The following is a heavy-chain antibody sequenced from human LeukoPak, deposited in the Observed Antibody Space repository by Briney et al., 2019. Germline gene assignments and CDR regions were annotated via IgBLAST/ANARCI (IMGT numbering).Heavy chain of an antibody. D-gene: IGHD6-13*01. CDR3: ARLKGTLYSSSWYSRNYSDY. CDR1: GGSISSSSYY. Sequence: SETLSLTCTVSGGSISSSSYYWGWIRQPPGKGLEWIGSIYYSGSTYYNPSLKSRVTISVDTSKNQFSLKLSSVTAADTAVYYCARLKGTLYSSSWYSRNYSDYWGQGTLVTVSS. CDR2: IYYSGST. J-gene: IGHJ4*02. V-gene: IGHV4-39*01.